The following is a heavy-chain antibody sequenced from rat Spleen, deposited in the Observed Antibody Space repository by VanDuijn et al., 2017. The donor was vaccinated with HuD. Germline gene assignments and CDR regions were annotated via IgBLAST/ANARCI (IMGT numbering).Heavy chain of an antibody. CDR2: ISYGDSSGHSST. CDR3: ARRHYGYTDYFDS. J-gene: IGHJ2*01. D-gene: IGHD1-11*01. Sequence: EVQLVESGGGLVQPGASMNLSCAASGFTFSDYYMAWVRQAPTKGLEWVATISYGDSSGHSSTYYRDSVKGRFTISRDNAKSTLSLQMDSLRSEDTATYYCARRHYGYTDYFDSWGQGVMVTVSS. CDR1: GFTFSDYY. V-gene: IGHV5-7*01.